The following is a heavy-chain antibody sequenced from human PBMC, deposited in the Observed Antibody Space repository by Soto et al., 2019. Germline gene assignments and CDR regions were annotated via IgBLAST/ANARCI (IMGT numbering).Heavy chain of an antibody. D-gene: IGHD3-22*01. J-gene: IGHJ4*02. CDR1: GGTFSSYA. V-gene: IGHV1-69*13. CDR3: ARDYDSSGYYYEGYFDY. Sequence: SVKVSCKASGGTFSSYAISWVRQAPGQGLEWMGGIIPIFGTANYAQKFQGRVTITADESTSTAYMELSSLRSEDTAVYYCARDYDSSGYYYEGYFDYWGQGTLVTVSS. CDR2: IIPIFGTA.